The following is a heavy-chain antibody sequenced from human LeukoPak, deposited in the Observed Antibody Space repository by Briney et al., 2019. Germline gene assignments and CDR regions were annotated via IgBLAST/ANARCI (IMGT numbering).Heavy chain of an antibody. D-gene: IGHD3-3*01. CDR3: ARADYDFWSGYYTPAHIDY. J-gene: IGHJ4*02. V-gene: IGHV4-30-4*08. CDR2: IYYSGST. CDR1: GGSISSGDYY. Sequence: SETLSLTCTVSGGSISSGDYYWSWIRQPPGKGLEWIGYIYYSGSTYYNPSLKSRVTISVDTSKNQFSLKLSSVTAADTAAYYCARADYDFWSGYYTPAHIDYWGQGTLVTVSS.